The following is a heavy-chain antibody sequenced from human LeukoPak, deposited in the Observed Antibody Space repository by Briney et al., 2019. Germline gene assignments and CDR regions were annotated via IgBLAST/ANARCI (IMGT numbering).Heavy chain of an antibody. D-gene: IGHD6-19*01. V-gene: IGHV3-74*01. J-gene: IGHJ4*02. CDR2: INSDGNTI. CDR1: GFTFSGHW. CDR3: ARKAYSNGWYDLDY. Sequence: PGGSLRLSCAASGFTFSGHWMHWVRQAPGKGLVWASRINSDGNTISYADSVKGRFTIPRDNAKNTLYLQMNSLRAEDTAVYYCARKAYSNGWYDLDYWGQGTLVTVSS.